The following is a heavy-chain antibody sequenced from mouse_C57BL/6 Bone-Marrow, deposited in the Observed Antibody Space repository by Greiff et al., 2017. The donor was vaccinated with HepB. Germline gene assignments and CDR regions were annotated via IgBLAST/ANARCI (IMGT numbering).Heavy chain of an antibody. CDR2: IDPSDSYT. J-gene: IGHJ3*01. V-gene: IGHV1-69*01. Sequence: QVQLQQPGAELVMPGASVKLSCKASGYTFTSYWMHWVKQRPGQGLEWIGEIDPSDSYTNYNQKFKGKSTLTVDKSSSTTYMRLSSLTSEDSSVYYCARAIATEDLAWFAYWGQGTLVTVSA. CDR1: GYTFTSYW. CDR3: ARAIATEDLAWFAY.